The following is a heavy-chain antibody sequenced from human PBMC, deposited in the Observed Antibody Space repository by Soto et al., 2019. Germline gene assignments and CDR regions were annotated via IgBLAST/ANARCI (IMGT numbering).Heavy chain of an antibody. CDR2: IIPIFATV. CDR1: GGSFSSNP. V-gene: IGHV1-69*01. D-gene: IGHD5-18*01. Sequence: QVQLVQSGSEVKKPGSSAKVSCKASGGSFSSNPISWVRQAPGQGLEWMAGIIPIFATVHYAQKFQGRVTITADESTSTTYRELTSLRSEDTAVYFCARGGRGYSSAPRYYFDYWGQGTLVTVSS. J-gene: IGHJ4*02. CDR3: ARGGRGYSSAPRYYFDY.